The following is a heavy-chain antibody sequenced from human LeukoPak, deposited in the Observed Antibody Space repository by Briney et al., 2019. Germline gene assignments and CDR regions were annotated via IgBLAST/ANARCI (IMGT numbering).Heavy chain of an antibody. Sequence: GGSLRLSCAASGFTFSSYSMNWVRQAPGKGLEWVSSISSSSSYIYYADSVKGRFTISRDNAKNSLYLQMNSLRAEDTAVYYCAREVFDGSGNYYYYFDYWGQGTLVTVSS. V-gene: IGHV3-21*01. CDR2: ISSSSSYI. CDR3: AREVFDGSGNYYYYFDY. D-gene: IGHD3-10*01. J-gene: IGHJ4*02. CDR1: GFTFSSYS.